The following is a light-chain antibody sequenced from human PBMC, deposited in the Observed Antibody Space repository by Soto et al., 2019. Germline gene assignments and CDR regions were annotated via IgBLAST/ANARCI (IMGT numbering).Light chain of an antibody. CDR3: QSYDSSLSGYV. V-gene: IGLV1-40*01. J-gene: IGLJ1*01. CDR2: GNS. CDR1: SSNIGAGYD. Sequence: QSVLTQPPSVSGAPGQRVTISCTGSSSNIGAGYDVHWYQQLPGTAPKLLIYGNSNRPSGVPDRFSGSKSGTSASLAITVLQAEDEADYYYQSYDSSLSGYVFGTGTKLTVL.